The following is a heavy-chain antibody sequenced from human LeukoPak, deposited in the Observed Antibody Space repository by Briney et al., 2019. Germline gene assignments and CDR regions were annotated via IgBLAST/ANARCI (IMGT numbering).Heavy chain of an antibody. D-gene: IGHD6-25*01. Sequence: SETLPLTCTVPGGSISSYYWSWIRQPPGKGLEWIGYIYYSGSTNYNPSLKSRVTISVDTSKNQFSLKLSSVTAADTAVYYCARGRADYYYYGMDVWGQGTTVTVSS. CDR1: GGSISSYY. V-gene: IGHV4-59*01. CDR2: IYYSGST. CDR3: ARGRADYYYYGMDV. J-gene: IGHJ6*02.